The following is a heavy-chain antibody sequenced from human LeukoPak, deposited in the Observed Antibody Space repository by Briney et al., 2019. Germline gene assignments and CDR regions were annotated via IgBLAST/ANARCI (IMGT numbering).Heavy chain of an antibody. CDR3: AAYSGLDS. Sequence: PGGSLRLSCAASGFTFITYSMNWVRQAPRKGLEWVSSISPSSSHTYYADSVKGRFTISRDNAKNSLYLQMNSLRAEDTAVYYCAAYSGLDSWGQGTLVTVSS. J-gene: IGHJ4*02. CDR1: GFTFITYS. CDR2: ISPSSSHT. V-gene: IGHV3-21*01. D-gene: IGHD2-15*01.